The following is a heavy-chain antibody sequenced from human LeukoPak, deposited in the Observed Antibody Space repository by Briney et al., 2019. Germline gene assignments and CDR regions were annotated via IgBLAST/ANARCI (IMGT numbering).Heavy chain of an antibody. CDR3: TTDVKAYSSGWYYFDY. J-gene: IGHJ4*02. D-gene: IGHD6-19*01. V-gene: IGHV3-15*01. CDR1: GFAFSNAW. Sequence: GGSLRLSCAASGFAFSNAWMSWVRQAPGKGLEWVGRIKGKTDGGTTDYAAPVKGRFTISRDDSKNTLYLQMNSLKTEDTAVYYCTTDVKAYSSGWYYFDYWGQGTLVTVSS. CDR2: IKGKTDGGTT.